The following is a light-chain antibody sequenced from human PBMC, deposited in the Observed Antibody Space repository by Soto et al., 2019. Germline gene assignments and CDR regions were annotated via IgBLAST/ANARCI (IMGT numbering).Light chain of an antibody. Sequence: EIVLTQSPGILSLSPGERATLSCRASQSVSNDFLAWYQQKPGQAPRLLIFGASSRATGIPDRFSGSGSGTDFTLTISRLEREDFAVYYCQQYGTSPLYPFGPGTKLEFK. CDR1: QSVSNDF. J-gene: IGKJ2*01. V-gene: IGKV3-20*01. CDR2: GAS. CDR3: QQYGTSPLYP.